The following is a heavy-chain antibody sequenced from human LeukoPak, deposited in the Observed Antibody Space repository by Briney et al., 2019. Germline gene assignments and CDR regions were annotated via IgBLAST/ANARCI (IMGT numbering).Heavy chain of an antibody. J-gene: IGHJ3*02. CDR1: GFTFSGYW. CDR2: IYSDGDST. CDR3: ARDRYYGGNSHAFDI. D-gene: IGHD4-23*01. V-gene: IGHV3-74*01. Sequence: GGSLRLSCAASGFTFSGYWMHWVRQAPGKGLVWVSRIYSDGDSTIYAGSVKGRFTISRDNAKNTLYLQMDSLRAEDTAVYYCARDRYYGGNSHAFDIWGQGTMVTVSS.